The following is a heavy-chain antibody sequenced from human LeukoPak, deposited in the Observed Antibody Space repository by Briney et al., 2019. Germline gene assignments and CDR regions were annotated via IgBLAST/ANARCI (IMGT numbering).Heavy chain of an antibody. Sequence: SETLSLTCTVSGGSMSSSSYYWGWIRQPPGKGLEWIGSIYYSGSTYYNPSLKSRVTISVDTSKNQFSLKLSSVTAADTAVYYCARDLGMGTWFDPWGQGTLVTVSS. CDR1: GGSMSSSSYY. V-gene: IGHV4-39*07. D-gene: IGHD7-27*01. J-gene: IGHJ5*02. CDR3: ARDLGMGTWFDP. CDR2: IYYSGST.